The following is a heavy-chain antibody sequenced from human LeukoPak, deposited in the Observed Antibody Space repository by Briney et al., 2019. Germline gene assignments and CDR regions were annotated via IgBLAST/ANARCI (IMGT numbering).Heavy chain of an antibody. CDR2: INPNSGGT. CDR1: GYTFTGYY. D-gene: IGHD2-2*01. CDR3: ARGDIVVVPASLWFDP. Sequence: GASVKVSCKASGYTFTGYYMHWVRQAPRQGLEWMGWINPNSGGTNYAQKFQGRVTMTRDTSISTAYMELSRLRSDDTAVYYCARGDIVVVPASLWFDPWGQGTLVTVSS. V-gene: IGHV1-2*02. J-gene: IGHJ5*02.